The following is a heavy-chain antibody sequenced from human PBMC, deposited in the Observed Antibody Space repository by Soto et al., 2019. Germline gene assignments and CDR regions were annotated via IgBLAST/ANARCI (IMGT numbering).Heavy chain of an antibody. CDR1: GGTFSSYA. V-gene: IGHV1-69*01. J-gene: IGHJ4*02. Sequence: QVQLVQSGAEVKKPGSSVKVSCKASGGTFSSYAISWVRQAPGQGLEWMGGIIPIFGTANYAQKFQGRVTITADESTSTAYMELSSLRSEDTAVYYCASGRRLVPYCGGDCYSALDYWGQGTLVTVSS. D-gene: IGHD2-21*02. CDR2: IIPIFGTA. CDR3: ASGRRLVPYCGGDCYSALDY.